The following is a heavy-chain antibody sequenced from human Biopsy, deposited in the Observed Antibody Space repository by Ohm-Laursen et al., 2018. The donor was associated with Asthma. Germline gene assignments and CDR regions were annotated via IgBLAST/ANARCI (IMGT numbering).Heavy chain of an antibody. D-gene: IGHD3-10*01. CDR1: GYTFNSAG. CDR2: ISVYNGNT. J-gene: IGHJ6*02. Sequence: ASVKVSCKTSGYTFNSAGVTWVRQAPGQGLEWMGWISVYNGNTKVAQKLQDRVTMITDTSTSTAYMELRRLRSDDTAVYFCARAVDYSHYYGIDVWGQGTTVTVS. CDR3: ARAVDYSHYYGIDV. V-gene: IGHV1-18*01.